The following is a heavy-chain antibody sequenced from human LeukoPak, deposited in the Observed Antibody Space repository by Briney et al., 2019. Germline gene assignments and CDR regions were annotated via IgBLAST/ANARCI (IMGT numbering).Heavy chain of an antibody. J-gene: IGHJ4*02. D-gene: IGHD1/OR15-1a*01. Sequence: TRGSLRLSCAASGFTFSSYWMSWVRQAPGKGLEWVANIKQDGSEKYYVDSVKGRFTISRDNAKNSLYLQMNSLRAEDTAVYYCARNRWPDYFDYWGQGTLVTVSS. CDR2: IKQDGSEK. CDR3: ARNRWPDYFDY. CDR1: GFTFSSYW. V-gene: IGHV3-7*01.